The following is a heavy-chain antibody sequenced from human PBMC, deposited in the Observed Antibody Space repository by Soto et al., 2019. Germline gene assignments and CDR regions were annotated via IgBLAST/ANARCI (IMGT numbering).Heavy chain of an antibody. Sequence: ASVKVSCKASGGTFSSYAIGWVRQAPGQGPEWMGGIIPIFGTANYAQKFQSRVTITADESTSTAYMELSSLRSEDTAVYYCARDCISTSCYDHYYYYGMDVWGQGTTVTVSS. J-gene: IGHJ6*02. D-gene: IGHD2-2*01. CDR2: IIPIFGTA. CDR1: GGTFSSYA. CDR3: ARDCISTSCYDHYYYYGMDV. V-gene: IGHV1-69*13.